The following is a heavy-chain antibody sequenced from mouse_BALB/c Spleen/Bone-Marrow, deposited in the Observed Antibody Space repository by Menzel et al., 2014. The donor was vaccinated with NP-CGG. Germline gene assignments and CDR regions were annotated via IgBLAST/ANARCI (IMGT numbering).Heavy chain of an antibody. V-gene: IGHV10-3*03. CDR2: IRSKSNNYAT. D-gene: IGHD2-2*01. J-gene: IGHJ4*01. CDR1: GFTFNTYA. CDR3: VGEGYYGYGGYAIDY. Sequence: EVMLVESGGGLVQPKGSLKLSCAASGFTFNTYAMHWVCQAPGKGLEWVARIRSKSNNYATYYADSVKDRFTISRDDSQSMLYLQMNKLKTEDTDIYYCVGEGYYGYGGYAIDYLGQGTSVTGSS.